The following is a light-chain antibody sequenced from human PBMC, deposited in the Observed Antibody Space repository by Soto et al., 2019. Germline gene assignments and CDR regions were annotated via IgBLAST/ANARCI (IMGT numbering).Light chain of an antibody. Sequence: EIVLAQAPGTLSLSPGERATLSFRALQSVSNNYLAWYQQKPGQAPRLLIYDASNRATGIPARFSGSGSGTDFTLTISSLEPEDFAVYYCQQRSNWPPITFGQGTRLEIK. CDR1: QSVSNNY. CDR2: DAS. V-gene: IGKV3-11*01. J-gene: IGKJ5*01. CDR3: QQRSNWPPIT.